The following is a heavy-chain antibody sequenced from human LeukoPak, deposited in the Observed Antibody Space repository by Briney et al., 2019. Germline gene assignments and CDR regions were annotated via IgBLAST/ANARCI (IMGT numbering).Heavy chain of an antibody. CDR2: ISWNSGSI. CDR1: GFTFDDYA. CDR3: AKDKSRLAYFDY. J-gene: IGHJ4*02. V-gene: IGHV3-9*01. Sequence: PGRSLRLSCAASGFTFDDYAMHWVRQAPGKGLEWVSGISWNSGSIGYADSVKGRFTISRDNSKNTLYLQMNSLRAEDTAVYYCAKDKSRLAYFDYWGQGTLVTVSS. D-gene: IGHD5-12*01.